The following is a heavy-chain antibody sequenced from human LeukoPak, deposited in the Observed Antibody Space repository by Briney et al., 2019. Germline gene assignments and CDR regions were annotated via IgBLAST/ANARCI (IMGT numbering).Heavy chain of an antibody. D-gene: IGHD2-2*01. Sequence: GASVRVSCKASGRTNNKFGVTWVRQAAGQGLEWIGWICSDNGIPRYADKFQDRVTISADTSTTTAYIEMRRLTYDDTAVYFCANVAKGRFFFYHMDVWGKGTTVTVSS. CDR2: ICSDNGIP. CDR3: ANVAKGRFFFYHMDV. V-gene: IGHV1-18*01. J-gene: IGHJ6*04. CDR1: GRTNNKFG.